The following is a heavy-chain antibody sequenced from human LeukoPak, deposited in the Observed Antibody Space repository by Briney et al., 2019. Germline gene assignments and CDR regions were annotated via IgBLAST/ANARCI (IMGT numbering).Heavy chain of an antibody. CDR3: ARGPPSSSWTGRREIY. CDR1: GFTFSSYA. V-gene: IGHV3-23*01. J-gene: IGHJ4*02. CDR2: ISGSGGST. D-gene: IGHD6-13*01. Sequence: GGSLRLSCAASGFTFSSYAMSWVRQAPGKGLEWVSAISGSGGSTYYADSVKGRFTISRDNAKNSLYLQMNSLRAEDTAVYYCARGPPSSSWTGRREIYWGQGTLVTVSS.